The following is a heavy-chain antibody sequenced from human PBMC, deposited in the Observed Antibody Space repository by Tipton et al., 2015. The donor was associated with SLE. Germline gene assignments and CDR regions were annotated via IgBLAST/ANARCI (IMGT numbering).Heavy chain of an antibody. CDR3: ARGGNIPVRSVWHYFDS. J-gene: IGHJ4*02. CDR1: GYTFTDYY. V-gene: IGHV1-2*06. Sequence: QVQLVQSGAEVKKPGASVRVSCKSSGYTFTDYYMHWVRQAPGQGLEWMGRINPNSGDTDSAQKFQGRVTMTRDTSISTAYMELSRVTSDDTAVYYCARGGNIPVRSVWHYFDSWGQGTLVSVSS. D-gene: IGHD2-2*01. CDR2: INPNSGDT.